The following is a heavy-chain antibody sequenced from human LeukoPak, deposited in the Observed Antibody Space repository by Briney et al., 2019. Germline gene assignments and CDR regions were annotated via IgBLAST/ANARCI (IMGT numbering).Heavy chain of an antibody. J-gene: IGHJ4*02. CDR1: GYILTDYY. V-gene: IGHV1-2*02. D-gene: IGHD1-26*01. CDR2: FNPSNGDT. CDR3: ARDGVGAPVGHTLYLLFDF. Sequence: ASVKVSCKASGYILTDYYIHWVRQAPGQGLEWMGWFNPSNGDTDYAQKFQGRVTMTRDASINTAYMELRRLTSNDTAVYYCARDGVGAPVGHTLYLLFDFWGQGTLVTVSS.